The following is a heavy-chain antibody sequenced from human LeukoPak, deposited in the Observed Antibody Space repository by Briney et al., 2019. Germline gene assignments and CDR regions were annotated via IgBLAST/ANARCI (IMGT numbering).Heavy chain of an antibody. V-gene: IGHV3-30*03. Sequence: GRSLRLSCAASGFTFSSYGMHWVRQAPGKGLEWVAVISYDGSNKYYADSVEGRFTISRDNSKNTLYLQMNSLRAEDTAVYYCAGVGATGAFDYWGPGTLLTVSS. J-gene: IGHJ4*02. CDR1: GFTFSSYG. D-gene: IGHD1-26*01. CDR2: ISYDGSNK. CDR3: AGVGATGAFDY.